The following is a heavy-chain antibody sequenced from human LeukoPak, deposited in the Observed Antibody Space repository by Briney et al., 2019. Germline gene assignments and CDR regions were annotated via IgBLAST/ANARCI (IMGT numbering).Heavy chain of an antibody. Sequence: GGSLRLSCAASGFTFSSYGMHWVRQAPGKGLEWVAVISYDGSNKYYADSVKGRFTISRDNSKNTLYLQMNSLRAEDTAVYYCAKGLTIFWTAGLTHMDVWGKGTTVTISS. CDR3: AKGLTIFWTAGLTHMDV. CDR1: GFTFSSYG. D-gene: IGHD3-9*01. J-gene: IGHJ6*03. CDR2: ISYDGSNK. V-gene: IGHV3-30*18.